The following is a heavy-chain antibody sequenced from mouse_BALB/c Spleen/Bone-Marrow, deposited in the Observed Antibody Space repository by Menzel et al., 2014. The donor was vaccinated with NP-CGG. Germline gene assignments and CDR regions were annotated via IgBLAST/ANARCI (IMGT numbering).Heavy chain of an antibody. CDR2: INPYNGGT. CDR1: GYSFTGYT. J-gene: IGHJ2*01. V-gene: IGHV1-18*01. Sequence: EVQLVESGPELVKPGASMKISCKASGYSFTGYTLNWVKQSHGKNLEWIGLINPYNGGTSYNQKFKGKATLTVDKSSSTAYMELLSLTSEDSAVYYCAGHHSYAWYFDYWGQGTTLTVSS. D-gene: IGHD1-1*01. CDR3: AGHHSYAWYFDY.